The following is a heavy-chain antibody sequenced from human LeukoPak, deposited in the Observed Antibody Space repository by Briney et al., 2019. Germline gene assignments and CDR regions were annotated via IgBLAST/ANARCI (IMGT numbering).Heavy chain of an antibody. D-gene: IGHD3-10*01. Sequence: GGSLRLSCAASGFSIENDWMSWVRQAPGKGLEWVGRVKSYNAGGTTHYAAPVKGRFIISRDDSKNMLYLQMDSLKTEDAAVYYCTLIQGWGAGSYFLDYWGQGALVTVSS. CDR2: VKSYNAGGTT. V-gene: IGHV3-15*01. CDR1: GFSIENDW. CDR3: TLIQGWGAGSYFLDY. J-gene: IGHJ4*02.